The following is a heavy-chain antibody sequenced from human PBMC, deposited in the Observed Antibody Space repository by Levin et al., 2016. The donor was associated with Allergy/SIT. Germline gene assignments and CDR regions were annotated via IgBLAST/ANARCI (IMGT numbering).Heavy chain of an antibody. CDR2: INPNSGGT. Sequence: ASVKVSCKASGYTFTGYYMHWVRQAPGQGLEWMGWINPNSGGTNYAQKFQGWVTMTRDTSISTAYMELSRLRSDDTAVYYCARGKTTVTTWGDNWFDPWGQGTLVTVSS. V-gene: IGHV1-2*04. J-gene: IGHJ5*02. CDR3: ARGKTTVTTWGDNWFDP. CDR1: GYTFTGYY. D-gene: IGHD4-11*01.